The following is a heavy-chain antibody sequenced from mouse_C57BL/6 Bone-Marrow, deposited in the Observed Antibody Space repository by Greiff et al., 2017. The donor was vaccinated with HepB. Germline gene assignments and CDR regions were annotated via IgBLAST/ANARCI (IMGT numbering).Heavy chain of an antibody. J-gene: IGHJ1*01. Sequence: EVKLVESGGGLVQPGGSLKLSCAASGFTFSDYYMYWVRQTPEKRLEWVAYISNGGGSTYYPDTVKGRFTISRDNAKNTLYLQMSRLKSEDTAMYYCAKRPAITTHWYLDVWGAGTPVTVSS. CDR1: GFTFSDYY. CDR2: ISNGGGST. D-gene: IGHD1-2*01. CDR3: AKRPAITTHWYLDV. V-gene: IGHV5-12*01.